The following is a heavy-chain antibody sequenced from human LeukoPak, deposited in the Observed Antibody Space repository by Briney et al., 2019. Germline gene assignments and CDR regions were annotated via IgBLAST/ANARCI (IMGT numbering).Heavy chain of an antibody. J-gene: IGHJ6*03. CDR2: IDWDDYK. CDR3: ARIRPYSSSSLGYYMDV. D-gene: IGHD6-6*01. CDR1: GFSLSTSGMR. Sequence: SGPTLVNPTQTLTLTCTFSGFSLSTSGMRVSWIRQPPGKALEWLARIDWDDYKFYSTSLKTRLTISKDTSKNQVVLTMTNMDPVDTATYYCARIRPYSSSSLGYYMDVWGKGTTVTVSS. V-gene: IGHV2-70*04.